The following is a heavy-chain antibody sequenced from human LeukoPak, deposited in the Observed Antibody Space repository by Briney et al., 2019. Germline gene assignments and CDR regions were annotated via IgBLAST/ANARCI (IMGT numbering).Heavy chain of an antibody. V-gene: IGHV4-4*07. CDR3: AARGQGSSLSYFVY. CDR2: IYTSGST. Sequence: SGTLSLHCTGSGGAKNIFYWAWIPEPPREGLEWVGRIYTSGSTNYTPSLKSRVTMSLDTSKNQFSLRLSSVTAADTAVYYCAARGQGSSLSYFVYWGQGTLVTVSS. CDR1: GGAKNIFY. D-gene: IGHD3-10*01. J-gene: IGHJ4*02.